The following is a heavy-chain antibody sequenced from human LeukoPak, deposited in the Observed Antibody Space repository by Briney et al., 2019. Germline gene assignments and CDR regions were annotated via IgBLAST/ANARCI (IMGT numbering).Heavy chain of an antibody. J-gene: IGHJ4*02. D-gene: IGHD3-22*01. Sequence: SVKVSCKASGGTFSSYAISWVRQAPGQGLEWMGRTIPILGIANYAQKFQGRVTITADKSTSTAYMELSSLRSEDTAVYYCAGPSDSYDSSGYYFDYWGQGTLVTVSS. CDR1: GGTFSSYA. CDR2: TIPILGIA. CDR3: AGPSDSYDSSGYYFDY. V-gene: IGHV1-69*04.